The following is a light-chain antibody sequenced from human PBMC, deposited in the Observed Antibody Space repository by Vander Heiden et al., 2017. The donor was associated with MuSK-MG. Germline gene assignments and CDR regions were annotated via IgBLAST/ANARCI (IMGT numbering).Light chain of an antibody. CDR3: QQDNNWPLT. Sequence: EIVMTQSPATLSVSPGERATLSCRASQSVSSNLAWYQQKPAQPPRLLIKGASTRATGIPARFSGSGSGTEFTLTISSLQSEDFAVYYCQQDNNWPLTFGGGTKVXIK. J-gene: IGKJ4*01. CDR2: GAS. CDR1: QSVSSN. V-gene: IGKV3-15*01.